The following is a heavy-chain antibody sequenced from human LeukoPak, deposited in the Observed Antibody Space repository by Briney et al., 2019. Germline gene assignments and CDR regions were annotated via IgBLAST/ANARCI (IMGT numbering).Heavy chain of an antibody. J-gene: IGHJ4*02. D-gene: IGHD6-19*01. CDR2: ISYDGSNI. CDR3: AKEWRRAVAGAIPLDY. V-gene: IGHV3-30*18. Sequence: PGGSLRLSCAASGFPFSNHGMHWVRQAPGKGLEWVAVISYDGSNIYYADSVKGRFTISRDNSKNTLYLQMNSLRAEDTAVYYCAKEWRRAVAGAIPLDYWGQGTLVTVSS. CDR1: GFPFSNHG.